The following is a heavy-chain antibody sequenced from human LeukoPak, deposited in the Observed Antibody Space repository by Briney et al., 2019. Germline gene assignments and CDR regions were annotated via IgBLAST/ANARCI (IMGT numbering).Heavy chain of an antibody. Sequence: ASVKVSCKASGYTFTGYYMHWVRQAPGQGLEWMGRINPNSGGTNYPQKFQGRVTMTRDTSISTAYMELNRLRSDDTAVYYCASIGPHTYYYGSGSPDYWGQGTLVTVSS. CDR2: INPNSGGT. CDR1: GYTFTGYY. V-gene: IGHV1-2*06. D-gene: IGHD3-10*01. J-gene: IGHJ4*02. CDR3: ASIGPHTYYYGSGSPDY.